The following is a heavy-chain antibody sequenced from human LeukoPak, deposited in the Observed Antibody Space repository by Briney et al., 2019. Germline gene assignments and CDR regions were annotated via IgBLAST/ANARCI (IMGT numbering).Heavy chain of an antibody. Sequence: RASVTVSSKASGYTFTGYYMHWVRQAPGPGLEWMGWINPNSGGTNYAQKFQGRVTMTRDTSISTAYMELSRLRSDDTAVYYCAREGCTNGVCYLMGYYYYMDVWGKGTTVTVSS. J-gene: IGHJ6*03. D-gene: IGHD2-8*01. CDR2: INPNSGGT. V-gene: IGHV1-2*02. CDR3: AREGCTNGVCYLMGYYYYMDV. CDR1: GYTFTGYY.